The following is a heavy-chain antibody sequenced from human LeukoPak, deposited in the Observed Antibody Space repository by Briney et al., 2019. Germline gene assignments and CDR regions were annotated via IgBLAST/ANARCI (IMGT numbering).Heavy chain of an antibody. CDR3: AGDEGWTFDI. CDR2: IQKDGSDK. V-gene: IGHV3-7*01. CDR1: GFTFSTHW. D-gene: IGHD5-24*01. J-gene: IGHJ3*02. Sequence: GGSLRLSCAASGFTFSTHWMSWFRQAPGKGLEWVALIQKDGSDKYYVDSVKGRFTISRDNAKNSLHLQMNGLRADDTAVYYCAGDEGWTFDIWGQGTKVTVSS.